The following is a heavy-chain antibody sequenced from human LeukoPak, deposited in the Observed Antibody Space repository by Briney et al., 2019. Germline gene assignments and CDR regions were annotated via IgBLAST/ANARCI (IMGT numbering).Heavy chain of an antibody. J-gene: IGHJ4*02. V-gene: IGHV1-69*13. CDR3: ARGGYYYDSSGYYSTLPYYFDY. CDR1: GGTFSSYA. Sequence: SVKVSCKASGGTFSSYAISWVRQAPGQGLEWMGGIIPIFGTANYAQKFQGRVTITADESTSTAYMELSGLRSEDTAVYYCARGGYYYDSSGYYSTLPYYFDYWGQGTLVTVSS. D-gene: IGHD3-22*01. CDR2: IIPIFGTA.